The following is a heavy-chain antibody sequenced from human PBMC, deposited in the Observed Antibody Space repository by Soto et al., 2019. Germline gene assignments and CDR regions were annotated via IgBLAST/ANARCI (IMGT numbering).Heavy chain of an antibody. CDR3: ARYNRDNNSGWFDP. V-gene: IGHV4-59*01. Sequence: ETLSLTCTVSGGSISSYYWSWIRQPPGKGLEWIGYIYYSGSTNYNPSLKSRVTISVDTSKNQFSLKLSSVTAADTAVYYCARYNRDNNSGWFDPWGQGTLVTVSS. CDR1: GGSISSYY. CDR2: IYYSGST. J-gene: IGHJ5*02. D-gene: IGHD1-1*01.